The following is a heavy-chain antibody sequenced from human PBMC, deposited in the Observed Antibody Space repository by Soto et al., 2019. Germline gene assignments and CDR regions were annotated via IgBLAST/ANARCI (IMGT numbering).Heavy chain of an antibody. CDR2: IYYSGST. CDR3: ARIRRESGWYEGYYYYYMDV. V-gene: IGHV4-59*01. D-gene: IGHD6-19*01. CDR1: GGSISSYY. J-gene: IGHJ6*03. Sequence: SETLSLTCTVSGGSISSYYWSWIRQPPGKGLEWIGYIYYSGSTNYNPSLKSRVTISVDTSKNQFSLKLSSVTAADTAVYYCARIRRESGWYEGYYYYYMDVWGKGTTVTVSS.